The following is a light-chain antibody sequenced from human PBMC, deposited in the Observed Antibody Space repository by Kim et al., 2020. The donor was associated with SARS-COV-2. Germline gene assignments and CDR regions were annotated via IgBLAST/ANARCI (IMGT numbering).Light chain of an antibody. CDR3: CSYVV. J-gene: IGLJ2*01. CDR1: SSDVGSYNL. CDR2: EVS. V-gene: IGLV2-23*02. Sequence: VSGSPGQSITISCTGTSSDVGSYNLVSWYQQHPGKAPKLMIYEVSKRPSGVSNLFSGSKSGNTASLTISGLQAEDEADYYCCSYVVFGGGTQLTVL.